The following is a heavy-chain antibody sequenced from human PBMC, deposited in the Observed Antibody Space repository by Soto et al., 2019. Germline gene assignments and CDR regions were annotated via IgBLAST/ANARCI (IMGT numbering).Heavy chain of an antibody. J-gene: IGHJ3*02. CDR3: ARLQYTVVTALDI. CDR1: GVSIVSLG. V-gene: IGHV4-59*11. D-gene: IGHD2-15*01. Sequence: SETLTLTWSVSGVSIVSLGWSWISQAPGKGPELVGYIYHTVNTNYNPPLKSRVTISMDTSENQLSLQLSSVTAADTAVYYCARLQYTVVTALDIWGQGTMVTVSS. CDR2: IYHTVNT.